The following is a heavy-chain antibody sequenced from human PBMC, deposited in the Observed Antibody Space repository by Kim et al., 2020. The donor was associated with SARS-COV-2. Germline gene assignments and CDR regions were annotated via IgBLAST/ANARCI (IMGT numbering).Heavy chain of an antibody. CDR2: INTYNGNT. V-gene: IGHV1-18*01. Sequence: ASVKVSCKASAYTFTNYGISWVRQAPGQGLEWMGWINTYNGNTKYSRKLQGRVNMTTDTSTSTAYMELRSLRSDDTAVYYCARDLDISSDPDVWGQGTTVTVSS. CDR3: ARDLDISSDPDV. J-gene: IGHJ6*02. D-gene: IGHD6-13*01. CDR1: AYTFTNYG.